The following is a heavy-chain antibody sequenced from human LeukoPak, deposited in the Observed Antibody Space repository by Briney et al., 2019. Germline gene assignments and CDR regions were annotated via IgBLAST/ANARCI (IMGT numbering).Heavy chain of an antibody. V-gene: IGHV4-34*01. CDR2: INHSGST. CDR1: GGSFSGYY. Sequence: SETLSLTCAVYGGSFSGYYWRCIRQPPGKGREWIGEINHSGSTNYNPPLKTRVTISVDTPKTQFSLKLSSVTAADTAVYYCARGGVCYGYWGQGTLVTVSS. D-gene: IGHD2-8*01. J-gene: IGHJ4*02. CDR3: ARGGVCYGY.